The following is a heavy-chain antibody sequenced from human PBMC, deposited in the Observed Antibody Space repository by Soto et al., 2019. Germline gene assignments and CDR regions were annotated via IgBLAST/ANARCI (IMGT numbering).Heavy chain of an antibody. CDR3: ARDAPPAYH. V-gene: IGHV1-18*01. CDR1: CYTLSSYF. CDR2: ISAYNGNT. J-gene: IGHJ5*02. Sequence: APVKGSCEASCYTLSSYFINWVRQAPGQGLEWMGWISAYNGNTNYAQKLQGRVTMTTDTSTSTAFMELRSLRSDDTAVYYCARDAPPAYHWGQGTLVTVSS.